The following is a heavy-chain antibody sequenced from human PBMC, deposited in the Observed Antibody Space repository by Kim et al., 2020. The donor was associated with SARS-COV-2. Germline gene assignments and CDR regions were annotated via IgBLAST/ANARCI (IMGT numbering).Heavy chain of an antibody. V-gene: IGHV3-23*01. CDR1: GFTFSSHA. Sequence: GGSLRLSCAASGFTFSSHAMNWVRQAPGKGLEWVSGISGSGGTTNYADSVKGRFTISRDNSKNTLYLQMNSLRAEDTAVYYCAKLCCSGGSCYSIDYWGQGTLVTVSS. D-gene: IGHD2-15*01. CDR3: AKLCCSGGSCYSIDY. CDR2: ISGSGGTT. J-gene: IGHJ4*02.